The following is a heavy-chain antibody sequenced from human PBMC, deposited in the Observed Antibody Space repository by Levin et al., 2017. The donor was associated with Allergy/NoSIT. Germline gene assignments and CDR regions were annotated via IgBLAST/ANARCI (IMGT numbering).Heavy chain of an antibody. D-gene: IGHD3-10*01. Sequence: GESLKISCKASGYSFSAYWIGWVRQMPGKGLEWMGIIFPGDSDTRYSPSFQGQVTISADKSISTAYLQWSSLRASDTAMYYCARGSRGRGVLYWGQGTQVTVSS. J-gene: IGHJ4*02. CDR2: IFPGDSDT. V-gene: IGHV5-51*01. CDR1: GYSFSAYW. CDR3: ARGSRGRGVLY.